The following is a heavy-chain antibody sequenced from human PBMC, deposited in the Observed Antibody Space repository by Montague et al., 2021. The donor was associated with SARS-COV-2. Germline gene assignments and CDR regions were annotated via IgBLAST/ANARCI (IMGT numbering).Heavy chain of an antibody. V-gene: IGHV4-34*01. CDR1: GGSFSGYY. CDR3: ARALPVTTFFYSYYGMDV. D-gene: IGHD4-17*01. J-gene: IGHJ6*02. CDR2: INHSGST. Sequence: SETLSLTCAVYGGSFSGYYWSWIRQPPGKGLEWIGEINHSGSTNYNPSLKSRVTISVDTSKNQFSLEPSSVTAADTAVYYCARALPVTTFFYSYYGMDVWGQGTTVTVSS.